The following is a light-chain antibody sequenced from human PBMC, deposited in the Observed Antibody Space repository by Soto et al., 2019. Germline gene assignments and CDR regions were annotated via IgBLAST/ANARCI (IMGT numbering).Light chain of an antibody. Sequence: IQLTQSPSSLSASVGDTVSITCRASQGISFYVAWYQQKPGKAPKLLMHAASTLQSGVPSRFSGSGSGIEFTLTISSLQPEDFATYYCQQVNSYPRTFGQGTKLEIK. J-gene: IGKJ2*01. CDR2: AAS. V-gene: IGKV1-9*01. CDR3: QQVNSYPRT. CDR1: QGISFY.